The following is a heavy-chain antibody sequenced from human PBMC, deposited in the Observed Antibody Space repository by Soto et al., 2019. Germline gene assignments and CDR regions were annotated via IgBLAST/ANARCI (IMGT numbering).Heavy chain of an antibody. D-gene: IGHD3-10*01. J-gene: IGHJ5*02. Sequence: QVQLVESGGGVVQPGRSLRLSCAASGFTFSTYGMHWVRQAPGKGLEWVAVMSNAGSHEFYADSVKGRFSISRSNSRNTLYLQMNSLRPEDTAVYFCAKDWVAPGKLLPNRFHPWGQATLVTVSS. CDR2: MSNAGSHE. CDR3: AKDWVAPGKLLPNRFHP. CDR1: GFTFSTYG. V-gene: IGHV3-30*18.